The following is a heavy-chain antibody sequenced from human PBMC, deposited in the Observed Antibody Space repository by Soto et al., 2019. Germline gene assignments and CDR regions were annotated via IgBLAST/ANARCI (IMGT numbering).Heavy chain of an antibody. D-gene: IGHD3-16*01. V-gene: IGHV3-23*01. Sequence: GGSLRLSCAASGFTFSAHYMDWVRQAPGKGLEWVSAISVSVSSTYYADSVKGRFTISRDDSKNMAYLQMNSLKTEDTAVYYCSANDHDDHTNFDQWGQGTLVTVSS. CDR3: SANDHDDHTNFDQ. CDR2: ISVSVSST. CDR1: GFTFSAHY. J-gene: IGHJ4*02.